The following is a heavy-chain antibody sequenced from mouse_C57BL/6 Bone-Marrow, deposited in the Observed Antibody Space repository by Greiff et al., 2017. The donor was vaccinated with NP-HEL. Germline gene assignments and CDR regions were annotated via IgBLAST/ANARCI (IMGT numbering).Heavy chain of an antibody. Sequence: QVQLKESGAELVRTGTSVKMSCKASGYTFTNYWIGWAKQRPGHGLEWIGDIYPGGGYTNYNEKFKGKATLTADKSSSTAYMQFSSLTSEDSAIYYCASFYDGYFWFAYWGQGTLVTVSA. D-gene: IGHD2-3*01. V-gene: IGHV1-63*01. CDR3: ASFYDGYFWFAY. CDR2: IYPGGGYT. J-gene: IGHJ3*01. CDR1: GYTFTNYW.